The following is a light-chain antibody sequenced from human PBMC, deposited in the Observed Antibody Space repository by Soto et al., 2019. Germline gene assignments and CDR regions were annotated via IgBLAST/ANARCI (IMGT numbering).Light chain of an antibody. J-gene: IGLJ1*01. CDR1: SSDVGSYNL. V-gene: IGLV2-23*03. CDR3: CSYAGSSTVYV. CDR2: EGS. Sequence: QSALTQPASVSGSPGQSITISCTGTSSDVGSYNLVSWYQQLPGKAPKLMIYEGSKRPSGVSNRFSGSKSGNTASLTISGLQAEEEADYYCCSYAGSSTVYVFGTATKLTVL.